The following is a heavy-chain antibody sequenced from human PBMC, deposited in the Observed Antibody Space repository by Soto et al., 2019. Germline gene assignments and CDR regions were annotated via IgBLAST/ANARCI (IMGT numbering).Heavy chain of an antibody. CDR2: ISYDGNNK. D-gene: IGHD2-15*01. CDR1: GFTFSSYG. J-gene: IGHJ6*02. CDR3: AKDEVLVVAVARDYYGMDV. V-gene: IGHV3-30*18. Sequence: QVQLVESGGGVVQPGRSLRLSCAASGFTFSSYGMHWVRQAPGKGLEWVAVISYDGNNKYYADSVKGRFTISRDNSKNTLDLQMSSRRAEDTAVYYCAKDEVLVVAVARDYYGMDVWGQGTTVTVSS.